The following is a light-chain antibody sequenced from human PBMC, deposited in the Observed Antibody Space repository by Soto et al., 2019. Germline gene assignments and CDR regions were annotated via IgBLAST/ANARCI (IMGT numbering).Light chain of an antibody. CDR1: SSNIGAGYD. CDR3: QSYDSSLSRAV. Sequence: QSVLTQPPSVSGAPGQGVTISCTGSSSNIGAGYDVHWYQQLPGTAPKLLIYDNANRPSGVPDRFSGSKSGTSASLAITGLQAEDEAEYYCQSYDSSLSRAVFGGGTQLTVL. V-gene: IGLV1-40*01. J-gene: IGLJ7*01. CDR2: DNA.